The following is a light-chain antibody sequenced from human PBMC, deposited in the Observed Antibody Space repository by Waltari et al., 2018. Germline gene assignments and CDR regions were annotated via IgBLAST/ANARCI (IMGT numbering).Light chain of an antibody. CDR3: QQSYSTPLT. CDR2: AAF. Sequence: DIQMTQSPSSLSASVGDRVTITCRASQSISSYLKWYQHKPGKAHKLLIYAAFSLQSGVPSMFSGSGSVTAFTLTISSLQPEXXXTYYCQQSYSTPLTFGGGTKVEIK. V-gene: IGKV1-39*01. J-gene: IGKJ4*01. CDR1: QSISSY.